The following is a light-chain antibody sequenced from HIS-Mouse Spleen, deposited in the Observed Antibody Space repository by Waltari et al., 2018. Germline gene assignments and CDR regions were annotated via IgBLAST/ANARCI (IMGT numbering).Light chain of an antibody. J-gene: IGLJ3*02. V-gene: IGLV2-23*01. Sequence: QSALTQPASVSGSPGQSLTISCTGTSSDVGGYNPVSWYQQHPGKAPKLMIYEGRKPPSGVSNRFSGSKSGNTASLTISGLQAEDEADYYCCSYAGSSTLFGGGTKLTVL. CDR3: CSYAGSSTL. CDR2: EGR. CDR1: SSDVGGYNP.